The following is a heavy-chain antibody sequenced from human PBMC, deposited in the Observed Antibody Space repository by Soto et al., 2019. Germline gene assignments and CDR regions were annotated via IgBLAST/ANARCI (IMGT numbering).Heavy chain of an antibody. V-gene: IGHV4-34*01. CDR1: GGSFSGYY. CDR2: INHSGST. D-gene: IGHD2-21*02. Sequence: PSETLSLTCAVYGGSFSGYYWSWIRQPPGKGLEWIGEINHSGSTNYNPSLKSRVTISVDTSKNQFSLKPSSVTAADTAVYYCARTALGHYYYYYGMDVWGQGTTVTVSS. CDR3: ARTALGHYYYYYGMDV. J-gene: IGHJ6*02.